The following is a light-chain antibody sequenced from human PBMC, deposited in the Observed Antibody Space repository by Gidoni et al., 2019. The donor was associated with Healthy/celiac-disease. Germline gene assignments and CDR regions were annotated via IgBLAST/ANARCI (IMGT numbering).Light chain of an antibody. Sequence: EIVMTPTPATLSVSPGARATLSCRASQSVSSNLAWYQQNPGQAPRLLIYGASTSATGIPARFSGSGSGTEFTLTISILQSEDFAVYYCQQYNNWPPFTFGHGTKLEIK. CDR2: GAS. J-gene: IGKJ2*01. CDR1: QSVSSN. CDR3: QQYNNWPPFT. V-gene: IGKV3-15*01.